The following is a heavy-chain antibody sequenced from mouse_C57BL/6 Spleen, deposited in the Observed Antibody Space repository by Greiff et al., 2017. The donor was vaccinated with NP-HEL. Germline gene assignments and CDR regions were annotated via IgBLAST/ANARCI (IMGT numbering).Heavy chain of an antibody. D-gene: IGHD1-1*01. J-gene: IGHJ3*01. Sequence: VQLQQPGAELVKPGASVKLSCKASGYTFTSYWMHWVKQRPGQGLEWIGMIHPNSGSTNYNEKFKSKATLTVDKSSSTAYMQLSSLTSEDSAVYYCAREEGYYGSSYVAWFAYWGQGTLVTVSA. CDR3: AREEGYYGSSYVAWFAY. V-gene: IGHV1-64*01. CDR2: IHPNSGST. CDR1: GYTFTSYW.